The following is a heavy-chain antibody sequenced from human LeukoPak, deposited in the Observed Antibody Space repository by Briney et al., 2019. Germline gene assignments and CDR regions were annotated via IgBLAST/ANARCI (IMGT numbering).Heavy chain of an antibody. Sequence: SETLSLTCTVSGGSISSSSYCWGWIRQPPGKGLEWIGSIYYSGSTYYNPSLKSRVTISVDTSKNQFSLKLSSVTAADTAVYYCARARGYCSGGSCYSVQDNFDYWGQGTLVTVSS. D-gene: IGHD2-15*01. CDR3: ARARGYCSGGSCYSVQDNFDY. CDR2: IYYSGST. CDR1: GGSISSSSYC. V-gene: IGHV4-39*07. J-gene: IGHJ4*02.